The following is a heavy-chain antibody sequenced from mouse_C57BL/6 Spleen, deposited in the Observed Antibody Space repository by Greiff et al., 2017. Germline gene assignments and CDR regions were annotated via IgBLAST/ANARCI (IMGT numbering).Heavy chain of an antibody. CDR2: IWSDGST. Sequence: QVQLQQSGPGLVAPSQSLSITCTVSGFSLTSYGVHWVRQPPGKGLEWLVVIWSDGSTTYNSALKSILSISKDNSKSQVFLKMNSLQTHDTAMYYCARHGGNYPFAYWGQGTLVTVSA. CDR1: GFSLTSYG. J-gene: IGHJ3*01. V-gene: IGHV2-6*02. CDR3: ARHGGNYPFAY. D-gene: IGHD2-1*01.